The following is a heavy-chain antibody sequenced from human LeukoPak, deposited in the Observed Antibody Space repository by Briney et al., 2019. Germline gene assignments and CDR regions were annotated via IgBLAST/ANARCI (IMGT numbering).Heavy chain of an antibody. CDR1: GFTFSSYG. CDR2: ISYDGSNK. J-gene: IGHJ4*02. D-gene: IGHD3-22*01. CDR3: AKDGRYYDSSGYYSGGIDY. Sequence: GGSLRLSCAASGFTFSSYGMHWVRQAPGKGLEWVAVISYDGSNKYYADSVKGRFTISRDNSKNTLYLKMNSLRAEDTAVYYCAKDGRYYDSSGYYSGGIDYWGQGTLVTVSS. V-gene: IGHV3-30*18.